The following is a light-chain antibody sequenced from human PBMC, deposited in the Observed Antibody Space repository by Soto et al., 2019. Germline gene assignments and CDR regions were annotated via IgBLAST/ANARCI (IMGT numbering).Light chain of an antibody. J-gene: IGLJ1*01. V-gene: IGLV2-14*03. CDR3: SSYTSSDTYV. Sequence: QSVLTQPASVSGSPGQSITISCTGTSSDVGGYNYVSWYQHHPGKAPKIMISSVSSRPSGVSNRFSGSKSGNTASLTISGLQPEDEADYYCSSYTSSDTYVFGTGTKVTVL. CDR1: SSDVGGYNY. CDR2: SVS.